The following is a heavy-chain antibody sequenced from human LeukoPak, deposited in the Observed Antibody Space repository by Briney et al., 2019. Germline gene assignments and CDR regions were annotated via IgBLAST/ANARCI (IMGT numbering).Heavy chain of an antibody. V-gene: IGHV1-18*01. J-gene: IGHJ5*02. CDR3: AGEKGSCSSTSCSNWFDP. Sequence: ASVKVSCKASGYTFTSYGISWMRQAPGQGLEWMGWISAYNGNTNYAQKLQGRVTMTTDTSTSTAYMELRSLRSDDTAVYYCAGEKGSCSSTSCSNWFDPWGQGTLVTVSS. CDR1: GYTFTSYG. CDR2: ISAYNGNT. D-gene: IGHD2-2*01.